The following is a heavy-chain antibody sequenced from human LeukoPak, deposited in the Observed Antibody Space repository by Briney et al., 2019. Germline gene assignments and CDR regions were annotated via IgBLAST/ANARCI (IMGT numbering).Heavy chain of an antibody. CDR3: ARTAVSTVAGTAPFDY. J-gene: IGHJ4*02. CDR1: GGTFSSYA. D-gene: IGHD6-19*01. Sequence: SSVKVSCKASGGTFSSYAISWVRQAPGQGLEWIGGIIPIFGTANYAQKFQGRVTITTDESTSTAYMELSSLRSEDTAVYYCARTAVSTVAGTAPFDYWGQGTLVTVSS. V-gene: IGHV1-69*05. CDR2: IIPIFGTA.